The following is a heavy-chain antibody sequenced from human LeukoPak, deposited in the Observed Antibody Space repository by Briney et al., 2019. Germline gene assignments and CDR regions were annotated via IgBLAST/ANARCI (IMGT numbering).Heavy chain of an antibody. J-gene: IGHJ4*02. CDR1: GYSFTKYW. V-gene: IGHV5-51*01. Sequence: GGALEISLRGSGYSFTKYWIAWRRQMPGKGREGMAIIYGVVSNPTYTPSFPGPVTISPDKSLPTAYLQSSSLRASDPAMYYCARRYTYAGGFDYWGQGTLVTVSS. CDR3: ARRYTYAGGFDY. CDR2: IYGVVSNP. D-gene: IGHD5-18*01.